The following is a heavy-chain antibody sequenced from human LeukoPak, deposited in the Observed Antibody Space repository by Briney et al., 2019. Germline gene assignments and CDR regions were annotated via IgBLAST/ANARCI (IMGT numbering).Heavy chain of an antibody. CDR3: ARAHSSSWYMDY. D-gene: IGHD6-13*01. CDR1: GGSISSYY. V-gene: IGHV4-59*01. J-gene: IGHJ4*02. Sequence: SETLSLTCTVSGGSISSYYWSWIRQPPGKGLEWIGYIFYSGSTNYNPSLKSRVTISVDTSENQLSLKLSSVTAADTAVYYCARAHSSSWYMDYWGQGTLVTVSS. CDR2: IFYSGST.